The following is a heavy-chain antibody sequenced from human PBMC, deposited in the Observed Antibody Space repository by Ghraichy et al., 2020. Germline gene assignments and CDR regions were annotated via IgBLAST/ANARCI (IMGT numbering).Heavy chain of an antibody. D-gene: IGHD4-17*01. CDR3: TTHATEAAFDI. V-gene: IGHV3-15*01. CDR2: IKSRTEGGTT. Sequence: GGSLRLSCEASGFTFRIAWMSWVRQAPGKGLEWVGRIKSRTEGGTTDYAAPVKGRFAVSRDDSKNTLYLQMNSLKTEDSAVYYCTTHATEAAFDIWGQGTMVTVSS. CDR1: GFTFRIAW. J-gene: IGHJ3*02.